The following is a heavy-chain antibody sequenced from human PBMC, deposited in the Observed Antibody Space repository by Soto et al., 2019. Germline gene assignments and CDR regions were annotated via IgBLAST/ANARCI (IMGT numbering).Heavy chain of an antibody. V-gene: IGHV3-23*01. CDR3: AKVNSIVGDGDHDY. Sequence: EVQLLESGGGLVQPGGSLRLSCAASGFTFTTYAMSWVHQPPGKGLEWVSGISSSGDIPYYADSVKGRFTISRDQSKKTVYLRMNSLSADDTALYYCAKVNSIVGDGDHDYWGQGTLVSVSS. CDR2: ISSSGDIP. CDR1: GFTFTTYA. J-gene: IGHJ4*02. D-gene: IGHD4-17*01.